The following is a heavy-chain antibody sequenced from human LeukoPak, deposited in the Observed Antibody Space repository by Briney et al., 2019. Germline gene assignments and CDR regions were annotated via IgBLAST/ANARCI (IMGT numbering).Heavy chain of an antibody. CDR3: ARGDRAAWYFDL. V-gene: IGHV4-61*05. J-gene: IGHJ2*01. Sequence: SETLSLTCTVSGGSISSSSYYWGWIRQPPGKGLEWIGYIYYSGSTNYNPSLKSRVIISVDTSKNQFSLKLSSVTAADTAVYYCARGDRAAWYFDLWGRGTLVTVSS. CDR2: IYYSGST. CDR1: GGSISSSSYY.